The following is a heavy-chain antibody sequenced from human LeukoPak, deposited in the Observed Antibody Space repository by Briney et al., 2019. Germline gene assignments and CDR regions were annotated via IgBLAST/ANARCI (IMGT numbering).Heavy chain of an antibody. CDR1: GFTFSSYA. V-gene: IGHV3-23*01. CDR3: AKSGSYYGPNAFDI. Sequence: GGSLRLSCAASGFTFSSYAMSWVRQAPGKGLEWVSGISGSGGSTYYADSVRGRFTISRDNSRNTLYLQMNSLRAEDTAVYYCAKSGSYYGPNAFDIWGQGTMVTVSS. D-gene: IGHD3-10*01. J-gene: IGHJ3*02. CDR2: ISGSGGST.